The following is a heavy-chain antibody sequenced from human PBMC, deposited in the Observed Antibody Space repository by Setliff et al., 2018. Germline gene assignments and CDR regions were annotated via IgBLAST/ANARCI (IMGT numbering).Heavy chain of an antibody. CDR2: INPDGSEK. D-gene: IGHD3-10*01. CDR1: GFTYNNCW. CDR3: FGAGTCSY. J-gene: IGHJ4*02. V-gene: IGHV3-7*01. Sequence: LSLSCGASGFTYNNCWVSWVRQAPGKGLEWLASINPDGSEKYYVDSVKGRFIISRDNAKNSLSLQMNSLRNEDTAVYYCFGAGTCSYWGQGTLVTVSS.